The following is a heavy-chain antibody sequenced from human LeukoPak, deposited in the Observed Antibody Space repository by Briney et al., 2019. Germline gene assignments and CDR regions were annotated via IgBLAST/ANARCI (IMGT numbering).Heavy chain of an antibody. CDR1: GFTFSSSW. D-gene: IGHD4-11*01. J-gene: IGHJ4*02. Sequence: GGSLRLSCAASGFTFSSSWMSCVRQAPGKGLEWVANIKQDGSEKYYVDSVKGRFTISRDNAKNSLYLQINSLRAEDTAVYYCARGGTTFEHWGQGTLVTVSS. V-gene: IGHV3-7*01. CDR2: IKQDGSEK. CDR3: ARGGTTFEH.